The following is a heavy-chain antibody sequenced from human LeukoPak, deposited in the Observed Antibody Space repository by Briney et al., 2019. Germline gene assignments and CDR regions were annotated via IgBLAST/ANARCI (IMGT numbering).Heavy chain of an antibody. Sequence: GASVKVSCKASGYTFTGYYMHWVRQAPGQGLEWMGWISAYNGNTNYAQKLQGRVTMTTDTSTSTAYMELRSLRSDDTAVYYCASGGGYCSSTSCPLDYWGQGTLVTVSS. D-gene: IGHD2-2*01. CDR2: ISAYNGNT. V-gene: IGHV1-18*04. CDR1: GYTFTGYY. J-gene: IGHJ4*02. CDR3: ASGGGYCSSTSCPLDY.